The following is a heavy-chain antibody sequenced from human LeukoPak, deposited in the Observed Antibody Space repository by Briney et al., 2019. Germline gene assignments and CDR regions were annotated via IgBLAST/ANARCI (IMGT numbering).Heavy chain of an antibody. CDR2: ISSDGSEK. CDR3: AKDLSVRKGSFDY. D-gene: IGHD2/OR15-2a*01. Sequence: GGSLRLSCAASGFTFSSYGIHWVRQAPGKGLEWVAVISSDGSEKYYADSVKGRFTISRDNSKNTLYVQMNSLRAEDTAVYYCAKDLSVRKGSFDYWGQGTLVTVSS. CDR1: GFTFSSYG. J-gene: IGHJ4*02. V-gene: IGHV3-30*18.